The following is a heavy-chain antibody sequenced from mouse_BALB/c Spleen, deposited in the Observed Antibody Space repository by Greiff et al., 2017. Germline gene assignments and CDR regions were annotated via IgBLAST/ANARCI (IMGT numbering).Heavy chain of an antibody. D-gene: IGHD2-2*01. V-gene: IGHV8-12*01. Sequence: QVTLKVSGPGILQPSQTLSLTCSFSGFSLSTSGMGVSWIRQPSGKGLEWLAHIYWDDDKRYNPSLKSRLTISKDTSSNQVFLKITSVDTADTATYYCARREGYDGGFAYWGQGTLVTVSA. J-gene: IGHJ3*01. CDR3: ARREGYDGGFAY. CDR1: GFSLSTSGMG. CDR2: IYWDDDK.